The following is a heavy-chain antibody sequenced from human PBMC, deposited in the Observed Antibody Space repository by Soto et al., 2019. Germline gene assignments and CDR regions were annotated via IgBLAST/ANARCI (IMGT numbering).Heavy chain of an antibody. Sequence: GGSLRLSCAASGFTFSSYAMSWVRQAPGKGLEWVSAISGSGGSTYYADSVKGRFTISRDNSKNTLYLQMNSLRAEDTAVYYCAKMDYCSGGSCYGSRALEYIQHSGQATLVTVSS. V-gene: IGHV3-23*01. CDR2: ISGSGGST. J-gene: IGHJ1*01. CDR1: GFTFSSYA. CDR3: AKMDYCSGGSCYGSRALEYIQH. D-gene: IGHD2-15*01.